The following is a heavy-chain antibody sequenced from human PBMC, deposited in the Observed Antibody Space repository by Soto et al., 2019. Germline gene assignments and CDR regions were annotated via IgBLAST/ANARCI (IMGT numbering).Heavy chain of an antibody. CDR2: IYYTGDT. J-gene: IGHJ4*02. V-gene: IGHV4-59*01. CDR1: GDSISRSY. CDR3: ARDWGRGAVD. D-gene: IGHD3-16*01. Sequence: QVQLQESGPGLVKPSETLSLICAVSGDSISRSYWSWIRQPPGKGLEWIGYIYYTGDTNYNPSLKSRVTFSIDTANDRLYLQLTSVTAADTALYYCARDWGRGAVDWGQGTLVTVSS.